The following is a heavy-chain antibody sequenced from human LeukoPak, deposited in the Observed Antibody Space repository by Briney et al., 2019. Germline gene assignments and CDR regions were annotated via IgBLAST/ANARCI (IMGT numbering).Heavy chain of an antibody. D-gene: IGHD3-10*01. V-gene: IGHV3-33*01. CDR2: IWSDGSNK. CDR3: ARELFSSGSCPDG. Sequence: GRSLRLSCSASGFTFSYYAVHWVRQAPGKGLEWVALIWSDGSNKYYADSVKGRITISRDNSKNTVYLQMNSLRAEDTAVYYCARELFSSGSCPDGWGQGTLVTVSS. J-gene: IGHJ4*02. CDR1: GFTFSYYA.